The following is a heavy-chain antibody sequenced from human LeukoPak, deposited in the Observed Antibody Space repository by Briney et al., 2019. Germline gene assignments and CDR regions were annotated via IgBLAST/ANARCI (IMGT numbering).Heavy chain of an antibody. Sequence: SETLSLTCTVSGGSIGSGGYYWSWIRQHPGKGLEWIGYIYYSGSTYYNPSLKSRVTISVDTSKNQFSLKLSSVTAADTAVYYCARGWRGYGSGSYLNYYGMDVWGQGTTVTVSS. CDR3: ARGWRGYGSGSYLNYYGMDV. D-gene: IGHD3-10*01. CDR2: IYYSGST. J-gene: IGHJ6*02. V-gene: IGHV4-31*03. CDR1: GGSIGSGGYY.